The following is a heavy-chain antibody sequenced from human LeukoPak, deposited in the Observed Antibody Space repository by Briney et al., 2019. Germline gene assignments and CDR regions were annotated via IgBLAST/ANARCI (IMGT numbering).Heavy chain of an antibody. Sequence: SGGSLRLSCAASGFTFSSYSMNWVRQAPGKGLEWVSFINSSSSYIYYADSVKGRFTTSRDNAKNSLYLQMNSLRAEDTAVYYCARAKGIGQFDYWGQGTLVTVSS. D-gene: IGHD3-10*01. CDR2: INSSSSYI. J-gene: IGHJ4*02. V-gene: IGHV3-21*01. CDR1: GFTFSSYS. CDR3: ARAKGIGQFDY.